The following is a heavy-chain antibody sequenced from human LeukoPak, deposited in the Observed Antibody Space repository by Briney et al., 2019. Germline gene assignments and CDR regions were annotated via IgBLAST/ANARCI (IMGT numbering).Heavy chain of an antibody. CDR3: AKDSLGSSSKNWFDP. D-gene: IGHD6-13*01. CDR2: ISGSGGST. Sequence: GGSLRLSCAASGFTFNSYAMIWVRQAPGKGLEWVSAISGSGGSTYYADSVKGRFTISRDNSKNTLYLQMNSLRAEDTAVYYCAKDSLGSSSKNWFDPWGQGTLVTVSS. J-gene: IGHJ5*02. V-gene: IGHV3-23*01. CDR1: GFTFNSYA.